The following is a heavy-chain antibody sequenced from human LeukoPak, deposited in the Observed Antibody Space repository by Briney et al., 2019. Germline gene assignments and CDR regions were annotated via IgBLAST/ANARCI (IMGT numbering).Heavy chain of an antibody. CDR3: ARDSVKDYGDYRGSSDY. D-gene: IGHD4-17*01. Sequence: GGSLRLSCAASGFTFRSYAMHWVRQAPGKGLEWVAVISYDGSNKYYADSVKGRFTISRDNSKNTLYLQMNSLRAEDTAVYYCARDSVKDYGDYRGSSDYWGQGTLVTVSS. CDR1: GFTFRSYA. CDR2: ISYDGSNK. V-gene: IGHV3-30*04. J-gene: IGHJ4*02.